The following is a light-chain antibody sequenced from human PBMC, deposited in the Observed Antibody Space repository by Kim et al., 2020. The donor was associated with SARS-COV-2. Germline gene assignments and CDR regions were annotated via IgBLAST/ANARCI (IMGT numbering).Light chain of an antibody. V-gene: IGLV3-25*03. Sequence: SYELTQPPSVSVSPGQTARITCSGDALPKQYAYWYQQKPGQAPVLVIYKDSERPSGIPERFSGSSSGTTVTLTISGVQAEDEADYYCQSADSSGTYAVFGGAPRLPVL. J-gene: IGLJ7*01. CDR1: ALPKQY. CDR2: KDS. CDR3: QSADSSGTYAV.